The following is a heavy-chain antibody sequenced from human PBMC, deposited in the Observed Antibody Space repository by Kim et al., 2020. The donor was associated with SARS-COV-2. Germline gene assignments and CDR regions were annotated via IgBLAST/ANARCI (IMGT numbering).Heavy chain of an antibody. CDR1: GFTFSSYS. V-gene: IGHV3-21*01. CDR3: ARTSELRCLEWLPSPGYYYGMDV. CDR2: ISSSSYI. Sequence: GGSLRLSCAASGFTFSSYSMNWVRQAPGKGLEWVSSISSSSYIYYSDSVKGRFTISRDNAKNSLYLQMNSLRAEDTAVYYCARTSELRCLEWLPSPGYYYGMDVWGQGTTVPVSS. J-gene: IGHJ6*02. D-gene: IGHD3-3*01.